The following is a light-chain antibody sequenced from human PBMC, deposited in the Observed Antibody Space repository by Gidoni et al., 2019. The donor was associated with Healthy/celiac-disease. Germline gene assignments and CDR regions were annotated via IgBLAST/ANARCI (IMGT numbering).Light chain of an antibody. V-gene: IGKV4-1*01. CDR1: QSVLYSSNNKNY. CDR2: WAS. CDR3: QQYSSTPPT. J-gene: IGKJ1*01. Sequence: LGERATINCKSSQSVLYSSNNKNYLAWYQQKPGQPPKLLIYWASTRESGVPDRFSGSGSGTDFTLTISSLQAEDVAVYYCQQYSSTPPTFGQGTKVEIK.